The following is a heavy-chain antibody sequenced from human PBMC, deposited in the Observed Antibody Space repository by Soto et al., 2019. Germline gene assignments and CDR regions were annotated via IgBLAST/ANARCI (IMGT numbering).Heavy chain of an antibody. Sequence: SETLSLTCTVSGGSISSGGYYWSWIRQHPGKGLEWIGYIYYSGSTYYNPSLKSRVTISVDTSKNQFSLKLSSVTAADTAVYYCARDSTVTASYYYYGMDAWGQGTTVTVSS. CDR3: ARDSTVTASYYYYGMDA. CDR1: GGSISSGGYY. J-gene: IGHJ6*02. D-gene: IGHD4-4*01. CDR2: IYYSGST. V-gene: IGHV4-31*03.